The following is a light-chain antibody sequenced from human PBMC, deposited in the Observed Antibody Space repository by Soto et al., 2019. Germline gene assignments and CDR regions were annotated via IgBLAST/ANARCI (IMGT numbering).Light chain of an antibody. CDR2: DAS. V-gene: IGKV3-20*01. CDR1: EIVTNTY. Sequence: EIVLTQSPGTLSLSPGERAPLSCRASEIVTNTYLAWYQQKPGQAPRLLIYDASSRATGIPDRFSGSGSGTDFTLTISRLEPEDFAVYYCQQYGRSPGLFTFGPGTKVDIK. CDR3: QQYGRSPGLFT. J-gene: IGKJ3*01.